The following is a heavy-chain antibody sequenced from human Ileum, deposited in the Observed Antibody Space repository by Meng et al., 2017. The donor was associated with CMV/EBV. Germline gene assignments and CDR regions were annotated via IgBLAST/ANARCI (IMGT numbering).Heavy chain of an antibody. CDR3: IRGGSTYYNS. CDR2: IYSDGSST. V-gene: IGHV3-74*01. CDR1: GFTFSSYW. J-gene: IGHJ4*02. D-gene: IGHD3-10*01. Sequence: GESLKISCAASGFTFSSYWMHWVRQAPGKGLVWVSRIYSDGSSTNYADSVKGRFTISRDNAKNTLYLQMDSLGAEDTAIYYCIRGGSTYYNSWGQGSLVTVSS.